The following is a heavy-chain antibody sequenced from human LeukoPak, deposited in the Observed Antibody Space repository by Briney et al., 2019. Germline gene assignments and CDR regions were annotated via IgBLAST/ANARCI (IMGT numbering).Heavy chain of an antibody. CDR3: ADHFDGSASELWYFDL. V-gene: IGHV3-23*01. CDR1: GFTFSSYA. Sequence: GESLRLSCAASGFTFSSYAMSWVRQAPGKGLEWVSAISGTGDRTYHADSVKGRFTISRDNSKNTLYLQMNSLRVEDTAVYYCADHFDGSASELWYFDLWGRGTLVTVSS. D-gene: IGHD3-22*01. J-gene: IGHJ2*01. CDR2: ISGTGDRT.